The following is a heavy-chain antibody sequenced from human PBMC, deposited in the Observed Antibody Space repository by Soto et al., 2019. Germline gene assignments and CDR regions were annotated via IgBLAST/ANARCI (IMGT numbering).Heavy chain of an antibody. CDR3: ARSVAVPGAHTDY. CDR2: VYYTGST. D-gene: IGHD6-19*01. Sequence: SETLSLTCSVSGGSISGSYWSWIRQSPGKGLEWLGYVYYTGSTNYSPSLRGRVSISVDTSKNEFSLRLSSVTAADTAVYFCARSVAVPGAHTDYCRPGTHVTVSS. CDR1: GGSISGSY. V-gene: IGHV4-59*01. J-gene: IGHJ4*02.